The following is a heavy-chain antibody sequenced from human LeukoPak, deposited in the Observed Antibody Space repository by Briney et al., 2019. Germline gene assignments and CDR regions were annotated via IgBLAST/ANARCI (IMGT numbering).Heavy chain of an antibody. D-gene: IGHD3-22*01. J-gene: IGHJ4*02. V-gene: IGHV3-30*14. CDR3: VKVFQSTDYDSSGYYWAALSFFDY. CDR1: GFTFTYYA. CDR2: ISYDGNNK. Sequence: GGSLRLSCAASGFTFTYYALHWVRQAPGKGLEWVAVISYDGNNKYYADSVKGRFIISRDNSKNKLYLQMSSLRAEDTAVYYCVKVFQSTDYDSSGYYWAALSFFDYWGQGTLVTVSS.